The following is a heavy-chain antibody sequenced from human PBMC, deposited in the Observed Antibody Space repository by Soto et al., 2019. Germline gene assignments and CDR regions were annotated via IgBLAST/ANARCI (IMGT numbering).Heavy chain of an antibody. J-gene: IGHJ4*02. Sequence: QVQLVQSGAEVKKPGSSVKVSCKASGGIFSTYAISWLRQAPGQGLEWMGGIIPLFGTPNYAQRFQGRVTITADESTSTAYMALSRLRSEDTAVYYCARDRDDYGSGNYYNRIDFWGQGTPVTVSS. CDR1: GGIFSTYA. V-gene: IGHV1-69*01. CDR2: IIPLFGTP. CDR3: ARDRDDYGSGNYYNRIDF. D-gene: IGHD3-10*01.